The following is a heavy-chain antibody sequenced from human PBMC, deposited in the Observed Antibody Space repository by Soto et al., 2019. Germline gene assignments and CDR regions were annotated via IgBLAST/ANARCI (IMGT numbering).Heavy chain of an antibody. D-gene: IGHD6-19*01. CDR1: GFTFEDYA. CDR2: INWNSGSV. CDR3: AKGRGALAVVSNWFDP. J-gene: IGHJ5*02. Sequence: EVQLVESGGGLVQPGRSLRLSCAAFGFTFEDYAMHWIRQTPGKGLEWVAGINWNSGSVGYADSVKGRFTISRDNANNSLFLQMDGLTTEDTALYYCAKGRGALAVVSNWFDPWGQGTLVTVSS. V-gene: IGHV3-9*01.